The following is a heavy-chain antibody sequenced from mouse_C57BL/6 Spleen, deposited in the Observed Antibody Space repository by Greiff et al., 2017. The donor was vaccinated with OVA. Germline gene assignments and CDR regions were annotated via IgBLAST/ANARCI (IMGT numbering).Heavy chain of an antibody. V-gene: IGHV3-6*01. J-gene: IGHJ4*01. CDR2: ISYDGSN. D-gene: IGHD3-3*01. CDR3: ARRGWDYAMDY. CDR1: GYSITSGYY. Sequence: VQLKQSGPGLVKPSQSLSLTCSVTGYSITSGYYWNWIRQFPGNKLEWMGYISYDGSNNYNPSLKNRISITRDTSKNQFFLKLNSVTTEDTATYYCARRGWDYAMDYWGQGTSVTVSS.